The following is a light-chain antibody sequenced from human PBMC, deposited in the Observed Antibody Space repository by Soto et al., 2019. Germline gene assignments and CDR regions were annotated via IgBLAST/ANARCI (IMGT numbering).Light chain of an antibody. V-gene: IGLV2-8*01. CDR3: CSYAGSSTYV. Sequence: QSVLTQPPSASGSPGQSVTISCAGTSNDVGYYDFVSWHQQYPGKAPKVIIYDVTKRPSGVPDRFSGSRSGNTASLTISGLRAEDEAYYYCCSYAGSSTYVFGTGTKVTVL. J-gene: IGLJ1*01. CDR1: SNDVGYYDF. CDR2: DVT.